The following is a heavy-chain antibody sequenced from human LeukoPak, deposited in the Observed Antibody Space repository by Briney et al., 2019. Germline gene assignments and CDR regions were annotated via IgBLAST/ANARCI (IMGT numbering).Heavy chain of an antibody. D-gene: IGHD6-19*01. J-gene: IGHJ4*02. Sequence: ESGPALVKPTQTLTLTCTFSELSLSTSGMCVSWIRQPPGKALEWLALIDWDDDKYYSTSLKTRLTISKDTSKNQVVLTMTNMDPVDTATYYCARTAYSSGWYVVDYWGQGTLVTVSS. CDR1: ELSLSTSGMC. V-gene: IGHV2-70*01. CDR3: ARTAYSSGWYVVDY. CDR2: IDWDDDK.